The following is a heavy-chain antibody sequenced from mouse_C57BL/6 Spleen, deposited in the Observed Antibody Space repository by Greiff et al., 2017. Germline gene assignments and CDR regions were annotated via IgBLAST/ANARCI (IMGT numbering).Heavy chain of an antibody. J-gene: IGHJ4*01. CDR1: GYAFSSSW. CDR3: ARTPITTVVDAMDY. V-gene: IGHV1-82*01. Sequence: QVQLQQSGPELVKPGASVKISCKASGYAFSSSWMNWVKQRPGKGLEWIGRLYPGDGDTNYNGQFKGKATLTADKSSSTAYMQLSSLTSEDSAVYVCARTPITTVVDAMDYWGQGTSVTVSS. D-gene: IGHD1-1*01. CDR2: LYPGDGDT.